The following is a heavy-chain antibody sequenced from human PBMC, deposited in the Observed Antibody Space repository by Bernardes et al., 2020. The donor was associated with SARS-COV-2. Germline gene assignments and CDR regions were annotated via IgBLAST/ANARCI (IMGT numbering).Heavy chain of an antibody. CDR3: ARVRTTVAMRDAFDI. D-gene: IGHD4-17*01. J-gene: IGHJ3*02. Sequence: GGSLRLSCAASGFTFSSYSMNWVRQAPGKGLEWVSYISSSSSTIYYADSVKGRFTISRDNAKNSLYLQMNSLRAEDTAVYYCARVRTTVAMRDAFDIWGQGKMVTVSS. V-gene: IGHV3-48*01. CDR2: ISSSSSTI. CDR1: GFTFSSYS.